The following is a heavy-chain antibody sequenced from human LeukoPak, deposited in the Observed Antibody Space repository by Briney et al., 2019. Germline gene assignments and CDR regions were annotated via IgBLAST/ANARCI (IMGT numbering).Heavy chain of an antibody. Sequence: SVKVSCKASGGTFSSYAISWVRQAPGQGLEWMGRIIPILGIANYAQKFQGRVTITADKSTSTAYMELSSLRSEDTAVYYCARDLVFVFGVGATSFDYWGQGTLVTVSS. CDR1: GGTFSSYA. J-gene: IGHJ4*02. CDR3: ARDLVFVFGVGATSFDY. D-gene: IGHD1-26*01. V-gene: IGHV1-69*04. CDR2: IIPILGIA.